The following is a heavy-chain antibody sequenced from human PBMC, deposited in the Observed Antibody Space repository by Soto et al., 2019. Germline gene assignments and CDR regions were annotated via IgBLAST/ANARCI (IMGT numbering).Heavy chain of an antibody. CDR2: IIPIFGTA. CDR3: AGGVPSAYYDILTGYYRNWFDP. V-gene: IGHV1-69*01. D-gene: IGHD3-9*01. CDR1: GGTFSSYA. Sequence: QVQLVQSGAEVKKPGSSVKVSCKASGGTFSSYAISWVRQAPGQGLEWMGGIIPIFGTANYAQKFQGRVTIIADESTSTAYMELSSLRSEDTAVYYCAGGVPSAYYDILTGYYRNWFDPWGQGTLVTVSS. J-gene: IGHJ5*02.